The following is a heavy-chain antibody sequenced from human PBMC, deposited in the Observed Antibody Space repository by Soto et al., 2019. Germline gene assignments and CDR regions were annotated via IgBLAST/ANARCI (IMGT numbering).Heavy chain of an antibody. CDR1: GGCLSGYY. D-gene: IGHD3-3*01. Sequence: EILSLTGAVDGGCLSGYYWSWIRQPPGKGLEWIGEINHSGSTNYNPSLKSRVTISVDTSKNQFSLKLSSVTAEDTAVYYCASCSYYDFWSGYYRAAFDIWGQGTMVTV. J-gene: IGHJ3*02. CDR2: INHSGST. CDR3: ASCSYYDFWSGYYRAAFDI. V-gene: IGHV4-34*01.